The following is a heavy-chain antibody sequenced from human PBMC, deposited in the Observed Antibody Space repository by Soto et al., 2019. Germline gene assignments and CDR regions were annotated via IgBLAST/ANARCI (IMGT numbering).Heavy chain of an antibody. CDR1: GFTFSSYS. CDR2: MSYDGNSK. CDR3: ALGRTVRDHDDLDL. J-gene: IGHJ4*02. D-gene: IGHD1-1*01. V-gene: IGHV3-30-3*01. Sequence: QVQLVESGGGVVQPGRSLRLSCAASGFTFSSYSMHWVRQAPGKGLEWVAAMSYDGNSKYFADSVTGRFTISRDNSKTTLALQMNSLGAEDSAVYYCALGRTVRDHDDLDLWGQGTLVTVSS.